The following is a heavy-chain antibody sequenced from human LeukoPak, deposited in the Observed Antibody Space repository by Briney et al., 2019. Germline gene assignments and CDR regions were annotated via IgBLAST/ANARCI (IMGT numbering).Heavy chain of an antibody. J-gene: IGHJ4*02. D-gene: IGHD3-22*01. CDR1: GGSISSGGYS. V-gene: IGHV4-30-2*01. CDR3: ARRRSLYDSSGYYYADFDY. CDR2: IYHSGST. Sequence: PSETLSLTCAVSGGSISSGGYSWSWIRQPPGKGLERIGYIYHSGSTYYNPSLKSRVTISVDRSKNQFSLKLSSVTAADTTVYYCARRRSLYDSSGYYYADFDYWGQGTLVTVSS.